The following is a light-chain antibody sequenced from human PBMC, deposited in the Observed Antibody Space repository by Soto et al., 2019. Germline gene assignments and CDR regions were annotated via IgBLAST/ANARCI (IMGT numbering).Light chain of an antibody. CDR3: QQRSNWPPVLT. CDR2: GAS. V-gene: IGKV3-11*01. Sequence: EIVLTQSPASLSLSPGERATLSCRASQSVSSHLAWFQQRPGQAPRLLIYGASNRATGIPARFGGSGSGTNFTLTISSLEPGDFAVYYCQQRSNWPPVLTFGGGTKVEIK. J-gene: IGKJ4*01. CDR1: QSVSSH.